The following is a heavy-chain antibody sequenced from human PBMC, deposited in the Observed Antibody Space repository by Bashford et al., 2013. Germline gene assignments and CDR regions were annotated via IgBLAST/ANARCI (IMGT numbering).Heavy chain of an antibody. CDR3: ARQRVATIGAFDI. D-gene: IGHD5-12*01. CDR1: GYNFRSYW. J-gene: IGHJ3*02. Sequence: GESLKISCNSSGYNFRSYWIGWVRQRPGKGLEWMGIIYPGDSEVRYNPPFQGQVTMSVDLSSSSAFLQWSSLKASDTAMYYCARQRVATIGAFDIWGQGTMVTVSS. CDR2: IYPGDSEV. V-gene: IGHV5-51*01.